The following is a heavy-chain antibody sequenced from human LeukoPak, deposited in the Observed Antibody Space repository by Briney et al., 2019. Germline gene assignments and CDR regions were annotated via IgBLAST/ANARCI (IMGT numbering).Heavy chain of an antibody. CDR2: IIPIFGTA. CDR1: GGTFSSYA. Sequence: ASVKVSCKASGGTFSSYAISWVRQAPGQGLEWMGGIIPIFGTANYAQNQGRVTITTDESTSTAYMELSSLRSEDTAVYYCARVGATVHDAFDIWGQGTMVTVSS. CDR3: ARVGATVHDAFDI. V-gene: IGHV1-69*05. J-gene: IGHJ3*02. D-gene: IGHD1-26*01.